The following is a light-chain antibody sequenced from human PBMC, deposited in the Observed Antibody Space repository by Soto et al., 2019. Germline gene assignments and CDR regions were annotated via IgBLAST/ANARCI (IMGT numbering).Light chain of an antibody. CDR3: QQFSNYPHV. V-gene: IGKV1D-13*01. CDR1: QGIHTA. Sequence: AIPLGQSPSSLSASVGDRVIITCRASQGIHTALAWYQQKPGNAPMLLIYDASTVEAGVPSRFSGSGSGTDFTLTISSLQPEDFAIYYCQQFSNYPHVFGQGTRLEIK. CDR2: DAS. J-gene: IGKJ5*01.